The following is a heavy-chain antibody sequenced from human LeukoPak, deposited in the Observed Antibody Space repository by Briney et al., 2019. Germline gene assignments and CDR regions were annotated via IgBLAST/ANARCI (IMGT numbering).Heavy chain of an antibody. V-gene: IGHV4-34*01. CDR3: ARENGSGYDY. CDR1: GGSFSGYY. CDR2: INHSGST. J-gene: IGHJ4*02. Sequence: SETLSLTCAVYGGSFSGYYWSWIRRPPGKGLEWIGEINHSGSTNYNPSLKSRVTISVDTSKNQFSLKLSSVTAADTAVYYCARENGSGYDYWGQGTLVTVSS. D-gene: IGHD3-10*01.